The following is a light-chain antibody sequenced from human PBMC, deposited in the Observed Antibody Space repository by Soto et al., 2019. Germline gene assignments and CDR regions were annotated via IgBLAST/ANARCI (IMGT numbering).Light chain of an antibody. Sequence: DNVLTQSPGTISLSPGESATLSCRASQSVSTYLAWYQQKPGQAPRLLIYDASNRATGIPARFSGSGSGTDFTLTISSLEPEDFAVYYCQQRSNWPPEVTFGGGSKVDI. CDR1: QSVSTY. V-gene: IGKV3-11*01. CDR2: DAS. J-gene: IGKJ4*01. CDR3: QQRSNWPPEVT.